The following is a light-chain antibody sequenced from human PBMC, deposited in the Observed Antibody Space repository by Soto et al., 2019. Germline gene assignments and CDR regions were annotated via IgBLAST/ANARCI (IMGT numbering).Light chain of an antibody. J-gene: IGKJ3*01. CDR1: QSVLYSSNNKNY. Sequence: DIVMTQSPDSLAVSLGERATINCKSSQSVLYSSNNKNYLAWYQQKPRQPPKLLIYWASTRESGVPDRFSGSGSGTDFPLTISSLQAEDVAVYYCQQYYSTPPTFGPGTKVDIK. CDR3: QQYYSTPPT. CDR2: WAS. V-gene: IGKV4-1*01.